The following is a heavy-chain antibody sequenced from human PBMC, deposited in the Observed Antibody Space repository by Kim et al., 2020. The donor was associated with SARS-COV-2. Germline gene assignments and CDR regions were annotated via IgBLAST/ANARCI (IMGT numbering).Heavy chain of an antibody. V-gene: IGHV3-7*03. CDR3: ATDSSSWYAGAFDI. D-gene: IGHD6-13*01. Sequence: GGSLRLSCAASGFTFSSYWMSWVRQAPGKGLEWVANIKQDGSEKYYVDSVKGRFTISRDNAKNSLYLQMNSLRAEDTAVYYCATDSSSWYAGAFDIWGQGTMVTVSS. J-gene: IGHJ3*02. CDR2: IKQDGSEK. CDR1: GFTFSSYW.